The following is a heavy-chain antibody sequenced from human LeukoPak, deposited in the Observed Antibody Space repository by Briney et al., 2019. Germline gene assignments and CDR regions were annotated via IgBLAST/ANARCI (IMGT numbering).Heavy chain of an antibody. J-gene: IGHJ4*02. Sequence: ASVKVSCKASGYTLTGYYMHWVRQAPGQGLEWMGWINPNSGGTNYAQKFQGRVTMTRDTSISTAYMELSRLRSDDTAVYYCARESGDSSGSTHFDYWGQGTLVTVSS. D-gene: IGHD6-19*01. CDR1: GYTLTGYY. CDR2: INPNSGGT. CDR3: ARESGDSSGSTHFDY. V-gene: IGHV1-2*02.